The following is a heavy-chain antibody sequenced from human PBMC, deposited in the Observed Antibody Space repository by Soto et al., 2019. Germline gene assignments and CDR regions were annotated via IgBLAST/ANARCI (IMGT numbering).Heavy chain of an antibody. J-gene: IGHJ6*02. Sequence: SETLSLTCAVYGGSFSGYYWSWIRQPPGKGLEWIGEINHSGSTNYNPSLKSRVTISVDTSKNQFSLKLSSVTAADTAVYYCARVKGSWYGPYYYYYGMDVWGQGTTVTASS. D-gene: IGHD6-13*01. CDR1: GGSFSGYY. CDR3: ARVKGSWYGPYYYYYGMDV. CDR2: INHSGST. V-gene: IGHV4-34*01.